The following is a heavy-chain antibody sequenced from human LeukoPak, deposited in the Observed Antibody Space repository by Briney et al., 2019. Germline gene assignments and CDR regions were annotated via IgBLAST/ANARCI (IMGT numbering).Heavy chain of an antibody. J-gene: IGHJ5*02. Sequence: ASVKVSCKASGYTSTSYGISWVRQAPGQGLEWMGWISAYNGNTNYAQKLQGRVTMTTDTCTSTAYMELRSLGSDDTAVYYCARDKPTVTTPNWFDPWGQGTLVTVSS. V-gene: IGHV1-18*01. CDR1: GYTSTSYG. CDR2: ISAYNGNT. CDR3: ARDKPTVTTPNWFDP. D-gene: IGHD4-17*01.